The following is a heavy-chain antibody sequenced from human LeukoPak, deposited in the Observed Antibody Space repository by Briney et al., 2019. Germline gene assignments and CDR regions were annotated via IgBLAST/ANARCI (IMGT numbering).Heavy chain of an antibody. D-gene: IGHD3-3*01. CDR1: GGSLSSYY. CDR2: IYYSGST. Sequence: SETLSLTCTVSGGSLSSYYWSWLRQPPGKGLEWIGYIYYSGSTNYNPSLKSRVTISVDTSKNQFSLKLSSVTAADTAVYYCARGSGSRYGYYYYGMDVWGQGTTVTVSS. V-gene: IGHV4-59*01. CDR3: ARGSGSRYGYYYYGMDV. J-gene: IGHJ6*02.